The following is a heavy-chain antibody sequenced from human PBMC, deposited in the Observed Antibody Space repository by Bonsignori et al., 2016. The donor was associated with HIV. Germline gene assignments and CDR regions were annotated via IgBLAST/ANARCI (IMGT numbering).Heavy chain of an antibody. J-gene: IGHJ4*02. CDR2: ISSSSSYI. CDR3: AREPSSGCSSTSCPDLRGGLDY. D-gene: IGHD2-2*01. Sequence: VRQAPGKGLEWVSSISSSSSYIYYADSVKGRFTISRDNAKNSLYLQMNSLRAEDTAVYYCAREPSSGCSSTSCPDLRGGLDYWGQGTLVTVSS. V-gene: IGHV3-21*01.